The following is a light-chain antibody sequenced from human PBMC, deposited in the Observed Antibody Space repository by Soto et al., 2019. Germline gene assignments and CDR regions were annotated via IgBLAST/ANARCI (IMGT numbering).Light chain of an antibody. Sequence: DIQMTQSPYSLSASVGDRVTITCQASQDISNYLNWYQQKTGKAPKLLIYDASNLETGVPSRFSGRGSGTDFTFTISSLQPEDIATYHCQQYDNLPFTFGPGTKVDI. CDR3: QQYDNLPFT. CDR1: QDISNY. J-gene: IGKJ3*01. CDR2: DAS. V-gene: IGKV1-33*01.